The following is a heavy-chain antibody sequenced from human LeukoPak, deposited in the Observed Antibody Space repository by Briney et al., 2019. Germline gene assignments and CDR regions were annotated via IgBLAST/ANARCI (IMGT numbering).Heavy chain of an antibody. CDR2: IYYSGST. V-gene: IGHV4-59*01. D-gene: IGHD5-24*01. Sequence: SETLSPTCTVSGVSISSYYWSWIRQPPGKGLEWIGYIYYSGSTSYNPSLKSRVTISVDTSKNQFSLKLSSVTAADTAVYYCARVDGYNQQADYWGQGTLVTVSS. J-gene: IGHJ4*02. CDR3: ARVDGYNQQADY. CDR1: GVSISSYY.